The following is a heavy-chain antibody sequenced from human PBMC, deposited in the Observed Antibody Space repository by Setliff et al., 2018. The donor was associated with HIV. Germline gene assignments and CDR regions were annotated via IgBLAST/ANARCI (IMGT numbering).Heavy chain of an antibody. CDR3: ARVGYYDTSFDY. CDR2: IFYSGST. J-gene: IGHJ4*02. D-gene: IGHD3-22*01. Sequence: SETLSLTCTVSGVSIENNFWSWFRQPPGKGLEWIGSIFYSGSTYYNPSLKSRVTISVDTSKNQFSLKLGSVTAADTAVYYCARVGYYDTSFDYWGQGTLVTVSS. V-gene: IGHV4-59*05. CDR1: GVSIENNF.